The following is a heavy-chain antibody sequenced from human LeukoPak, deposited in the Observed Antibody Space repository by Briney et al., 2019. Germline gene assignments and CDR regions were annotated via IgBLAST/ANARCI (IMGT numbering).Heavy chain of an antibody. Sequence: SETLSLTCTVSGGSINSGGYYWSWIRQLPGKGLEWIGYIYYSGNTFYNPSLQSRVSISLDTSKNQFSLKLSSVTAADTAVYYCARVVSGRVDYWGQGTLVTVSS. CDR2: IYYSGNT. CDR1: GGSINSGGYY. J-gene: IGHJ4*02. CDR3: ARVVSGRVDY. V-gene: IGHV4-31*03.